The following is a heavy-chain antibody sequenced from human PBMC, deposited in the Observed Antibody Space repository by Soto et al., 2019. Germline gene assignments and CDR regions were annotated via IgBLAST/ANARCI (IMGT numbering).Heavy chain of an antibody. CDR3: ARDHRSSGWYEVDY. Sequence: QVQLVESGGGVVQPGRSLRLSCAASGFTFSSYAMHWVRQAPGKGLEWVAVISYDGSNKYYADSVKGRFTISRDNSKNTLYLQMNSLRAEDTAVYYCARDHRSSGWYEVDYWGQGTLVTVSS. J-gene: IGHJ4*02. CDR2: ISYDGSNK. D-gene: IGHD6-19*01. V-gene: IGHV3-30-3*01. CDR1: GFTFSSYA.